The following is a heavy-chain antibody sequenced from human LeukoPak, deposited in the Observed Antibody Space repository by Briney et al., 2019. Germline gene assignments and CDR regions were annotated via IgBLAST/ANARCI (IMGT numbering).Heavy chain of an antibody. D-gene: IGHD3-22*01. Sequence: GGSLRLSCAASGFTFSTYGVHWARQAPGKGLEWVAFIRYDGSKTHYADSVKGRFTISRDNAKNCLYLQMNSLRAEDTALYYCVKGAGYYYDSRFDYWGQGTLVTVSS. CDR2: IRYDGSKT. J-gene: IGHJ4*02. CDR3: VKGAGYYYDSRFDY. CDR1: GFTFSTYG. V-gene: IGHV3-30*02.